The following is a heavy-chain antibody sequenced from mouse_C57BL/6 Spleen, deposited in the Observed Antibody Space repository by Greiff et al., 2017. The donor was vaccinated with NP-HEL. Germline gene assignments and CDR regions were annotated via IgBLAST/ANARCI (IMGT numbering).Heavy chain of an antibody. V-gene: IGHV1-42*01. J-gene: IGHJ2*01. CDR3: ARRKDYYGSSYYFDY. D-gene: IGHD1-1*01. Sequence: VQLKESGPELVKPGASVKISCKASGYSFSGYYMNWVKQSPEKSLEWIGEINPSTGGTTYNQKFKAKATLTVDKSSSTAYMQLKSLTSEDSAVYYCARRKDYYGSSYYFDYWGQGTTLTVSS. CDR1: GYSFSGYY. CDR2: INPSTGGT.